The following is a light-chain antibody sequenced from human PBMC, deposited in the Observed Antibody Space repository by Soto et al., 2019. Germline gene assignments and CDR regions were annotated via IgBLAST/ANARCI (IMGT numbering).Light chain of an antibody. CDR2: SYD. CDR1: SSNLGDNT. J-gene: IGLJ1*01. CDR3: EAWDASLDGYV. Sequence: QSVLTQPPSASGTPGQRVTISCSTSSSNLGDNTVNWYQQVPGTAPKLLIYSYDQRPSGVPDRFSGSKSGTSASLAISGLQSEDEDDYYCEAWDASLDGYVFGTGTKLTVL. V-gene: IGLV1-44*01.